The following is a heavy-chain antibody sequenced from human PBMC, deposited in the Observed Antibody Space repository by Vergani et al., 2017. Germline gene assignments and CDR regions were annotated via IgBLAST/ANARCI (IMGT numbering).Heavy chain of an antibody. CDR1: GYSISSGYY. J-gene: IGHJ4*02. D-gene: IGHD1-26*01. V-gene: IGHV4-38-2*01. Sequence: QVQLQESGPGLVKPPGTLSLTCAVSGYSISSGYYWGWIRQPPGKGLEWIGSIYHSGSTYYNPSLKSRVTISVDTSKNQFSLKLSAVTAADTAVYYCARHRWELLLFDYWGQGTLVTVSS. CDR3: ARHRWELLLFDY. CDR2: IYHSGST.